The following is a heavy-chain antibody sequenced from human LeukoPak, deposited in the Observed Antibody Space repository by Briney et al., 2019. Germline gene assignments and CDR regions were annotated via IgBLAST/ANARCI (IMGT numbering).Heavy chain of an antibody. CDR1: GFTFTDYY. Sequence: GGSLRLSCAASGFTFTDYYMSWIRQAPGKGLEWISYISGSGRTTHYADSVKGRFTISRDNAKNSLFLQMNSLRAEDTAVYYCAKDLYSYGLPPLFDYWGQGTLVTVSS. CDR3: AKDLYSYGLPPLFDY. CDR2: ISGSGRTT. V-gene: IGHV3-11*01. J-gene: IGHJ4*02. D-gene: IGHD5-18*01.